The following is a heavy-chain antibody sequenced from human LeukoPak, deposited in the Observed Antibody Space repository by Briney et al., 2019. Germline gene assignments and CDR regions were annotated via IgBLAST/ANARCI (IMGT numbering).Heavy chain of an antibody. CDR1: GFTFSSYS. Sequence: GGSLRLSCAASGFTFSSYSMNWVRQAPGKGLEWVSFISSSSNYRYYADSVKGRFTISRDNAKNSLYLQMASLRAEDTAVYYCARTSVAAAISPYYFDDWGQGTLVTVSS. CDR3: ARTSVAAAISPYYFDD. CDR2: ISSSSNYR. V-gene: IGHV3-21*01. D-gene: IGHD2-2*02. J-gene: IGHJ4*02.